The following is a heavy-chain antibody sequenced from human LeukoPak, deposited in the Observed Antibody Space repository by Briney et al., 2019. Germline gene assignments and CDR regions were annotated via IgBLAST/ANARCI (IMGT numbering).Heavy chain of an antibody. J-gene: IGHJ5*02. CDR2: ISAYNGIT. D-gene: IGHD2-2*01. CDR1: GYTFTSYG. V-gene: IGHV1-18*04. CDR3: AREALGYCSSTSCYVWFDP. Sequence: GASVKVSCKASGYTFTSYGISWVRQAPGQGLEWMGWISAYNGITNYAQKLQGRVTMTTDTSTSTAYMELRSLRSDDTAVYYCAREALGYCSSTSCYVWFDPWGQGTLVTVSS.